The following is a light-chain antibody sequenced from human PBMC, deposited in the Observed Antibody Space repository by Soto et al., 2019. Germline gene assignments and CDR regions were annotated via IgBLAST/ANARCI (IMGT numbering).Light chain of an antibody. J-gene: IGKJ1*01. CDR1: QSVSSSY. V-gene: IGKV3-20*01. Sequence: EIVLTQSPGTLSLSPGERATLSCRASQSVSSSYLAWYQQKPGQAPRLLIYGASSRATGIPDRFSGSGARTDFTLTISRLEPEDFAVYYCQQYGSSPLAVTFGQGTKVEIK. CDR3: QQYGSSPLAVT. CDR2: GAS.